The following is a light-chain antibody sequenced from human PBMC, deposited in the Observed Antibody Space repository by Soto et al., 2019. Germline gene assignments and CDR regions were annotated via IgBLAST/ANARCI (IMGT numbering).Light chain of an antibody. CDR3: QQRSGWYT. V-gene: IGKV1-33*01. CDR2: DAS. J-gene: IGKJ2*01. Sequence: DIQMTQSPSSLSASVGDRVTITCQASQDITNYLNCYQQKPGEAPKLLICDASNLETGVPSRLSGSGSGTDFTLTISSLEPEDFAIYYCQQRSGWYTFGQGTKLEIK. CDR1: QDITNY.